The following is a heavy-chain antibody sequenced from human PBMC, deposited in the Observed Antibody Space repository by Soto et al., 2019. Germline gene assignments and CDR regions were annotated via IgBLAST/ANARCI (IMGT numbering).Heavy chain of an antibody. CDR1: GYGFTGHY. J-gene: IGHJ6*02. V-gene: IGHV1-2*04. Sequence: ASVKVSCKASGYGFTGHYLRWVRQAPGQGLEWVGAINPKNGDTHYAQKFQDWVTLTRDTSISTAYMELNRLKFDDTAVYHCARVTVSGTMSIYGLDVWG. CDR2: INPKNGDT. CDR3: ARVTVSGTMSIYGLDV. D-gene: IGHD6-19*01.